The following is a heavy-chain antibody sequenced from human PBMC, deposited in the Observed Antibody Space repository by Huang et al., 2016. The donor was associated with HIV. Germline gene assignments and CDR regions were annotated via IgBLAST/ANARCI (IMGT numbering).Heavy chain of an antibody. CDR3: ARGIGYSGRYFDY. Sequence: QVQLQESGPGLVKPSETLSLTYPVPGDSISSFYWSWIRQPPGKGLEWIGYIYYSGSTNYNPSLKSRVTISVDTSKNQFSLKLSSVTAADTAVYYCARGIGYSGRYFDYWGQGALVTVSS. CDR1: GDSISSFY. V-gene: IGHV4-59*01. D-gene: IGHD6-13*01. CDR2: IYYSGST. J-gene: IGHJ4*02.